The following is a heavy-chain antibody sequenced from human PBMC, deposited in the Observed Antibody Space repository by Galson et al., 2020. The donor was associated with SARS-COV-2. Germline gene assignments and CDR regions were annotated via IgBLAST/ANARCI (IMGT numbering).Heavy chain of an antibody. J-gene: IGHJ6*02. CDR3: ARLGQQLVYYYYGMDV. V-gene: IGHV1-2*02. Sequence: ASVKVSFKASGYTFTGYYMHWVRQAPGQGLEWMGWINPNSGGTNYAQKFQGRVTMTRDTSISTAYMELSRLRSDDTAVYYCARLGQQLVYYYYGMDVWCQGTTVTVSS. CDR1: GYTFTGYY. CDR2: INPNSGGT. D-gene: IGHD6-13*01.